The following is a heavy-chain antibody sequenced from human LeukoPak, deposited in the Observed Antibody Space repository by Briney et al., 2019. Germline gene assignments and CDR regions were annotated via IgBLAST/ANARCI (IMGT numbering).Heavy chain of an antibody. CDR3: ARPPIYDYVWGSYRDY. Sequence: GESLKISCQGSGYSFSTYWITWVRQMPGKGLEWMGIIYPGDSDTRYSPSFQGQVTISADKSISTAYLQWSSLKASDTAMYYCARPPIYDYVWGSYRDYWGQGTLVTVSS. J-gene: IGHJ4*02. CDR2: IYPGDSDT. CDR1: GYSFSTYW. D-gene: IGHD3-16*02. V-gene: IGHV5-51*01.